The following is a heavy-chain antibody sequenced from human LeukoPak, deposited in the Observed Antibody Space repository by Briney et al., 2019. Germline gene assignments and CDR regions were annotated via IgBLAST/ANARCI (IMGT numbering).Heavy chain of an antibody. D-gene: IGHD4-17*01. CDR1: GGAISSSGYS. J-gene: IGHJ4*02. CDR3: ARVDTTVTTTFDY. CDR2: IYSSGSI. Sequence: SETLSLTCGVSGGAISSSGYSWGWIRQPPGKGLEWIGTIYSSGSIYYNPSLKSRVTISVDTSKTQSSLKLTSVSAADTAVYYCARVDTTVTTTFDYWGQGTLVTVSS. V-gene: IGHV4-39*07.